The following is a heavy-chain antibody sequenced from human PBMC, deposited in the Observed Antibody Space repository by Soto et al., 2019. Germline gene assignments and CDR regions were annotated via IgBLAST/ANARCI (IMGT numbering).Heavy chain of an antibody. CDR3: ARVAAAVQYYYYYYMDV. Sequence: GGSLRLSCAASGFTFSSYWMHWVRQAPGKGLVWVSRINSDGSSTSYADSVKGRFTISRDNAKNTLYLQMNSLRAEDTAVYYCARVAAAVQYYYYYYMDVWGKGTTVTVSS. V-gene: IGHV3-74*01. D-gene: IGHD6-13*01. CDR1: GFTFSSYW. J-gene: IGHJ6*03. CDR2: INSDGSST.